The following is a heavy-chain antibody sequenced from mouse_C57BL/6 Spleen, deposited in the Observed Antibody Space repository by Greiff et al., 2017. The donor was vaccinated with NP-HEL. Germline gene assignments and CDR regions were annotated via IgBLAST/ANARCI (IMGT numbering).Heavy chain of an antibody. CDR2: IWGDGST. Sequence: QVQLKQSGPGLVAPSQSLSITCTVSGFSLTSYGVSWVRQPPGKGLEWLGVIWGDGSTNYHSALISRLSISKDNSKSQVFLKLNSLQTDDNATYYCAGYYGSSYWYFDVWGTGTTVTVSS. CDR1: GFSLTSYG. V-gene: IGHV2-3*01. D-gene: IGHD1-1*01. J-gene: IGHJ1*03. CDR3: AGYYGSSYWYFDV.